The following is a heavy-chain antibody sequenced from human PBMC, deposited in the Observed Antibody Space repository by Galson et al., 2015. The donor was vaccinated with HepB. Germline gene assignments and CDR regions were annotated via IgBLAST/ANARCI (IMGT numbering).Heavy chain of an antibody. D-gene: IGHD2-2*01. J-gene: IGHJ4*02. CDR2: ITGSGDGT. CDR3: AKAWGSVLVSAASLFDY. CDR1: GFTFSLYA. V-gene: IGHV3-23*01. Sequence: SLRLSCAASGFTFSLYAMTWVRQAPGKGLEWVSFITGSGDGTYYADSVKGRFSISRDKSKNTLYMQMNSLRAEDTAVYYCAKAWGSVLVSAASLFDYWGQGTLVIVSS.